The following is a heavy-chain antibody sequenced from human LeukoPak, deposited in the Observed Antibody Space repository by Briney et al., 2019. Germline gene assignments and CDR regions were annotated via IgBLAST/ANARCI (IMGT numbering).Heavy chain of an antibody. Sequence: ASVKLSCNVSGYTLTELSMHWVRQATGKPLGRRGGFDPENDETIYAQKFQGRVTMTEDTATDTAYMEPSSLRSEDTAVYYCATVADSGEGGFDYWGQGTLVTVSS. D-gene: IGHD1-26*01. CDR3: ATVADSGEGGFDY. J-gene: IGHJ4*02. V-gene: IGHV1-24*01. CDR2: FDPENDET. CDR1: GYTLTELS.